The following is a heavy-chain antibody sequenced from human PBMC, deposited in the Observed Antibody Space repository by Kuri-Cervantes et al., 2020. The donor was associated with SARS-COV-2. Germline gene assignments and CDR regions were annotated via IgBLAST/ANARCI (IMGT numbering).Heavy chain of an antibody. V-gene: IGHV3-NL1*01. Sequence: GESLKISCAASGFTFSNYGMHWVRQAPGRGLEWVSLISGDGGSTYHADSVKGRFTISRDNSKNTLYLQMNSLRAEDTAVYYCANWDIVVVRAWGQGTLVTVSS. CDR1: GFTFSNYG. J-gene: IGHJ5*02. D-gene: IGHD2-15*01. CDR3: ANWDIVVVRA. CDR2: ISGDGGST.